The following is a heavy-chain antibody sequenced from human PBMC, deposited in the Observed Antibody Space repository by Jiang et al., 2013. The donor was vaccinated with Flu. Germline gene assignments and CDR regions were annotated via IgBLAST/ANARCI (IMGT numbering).Heavy chain of an antibody. D-gene: IGHD3-10*01. J-gene: IGHJ4*02. Sequence: GLEWIGSFSYSGTTSYNPSLKSRVTISVDTSKNQFSLKLSSVTAADTAVYYCAKNRASLDYWGQGTLVTVSP. CDR3: AKNRASLDY. CDR2: FSYSGTT. V-gene: IGHV4-59*01.